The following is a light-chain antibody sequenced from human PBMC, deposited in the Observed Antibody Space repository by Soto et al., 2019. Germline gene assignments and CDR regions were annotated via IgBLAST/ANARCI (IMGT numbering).Light chain of an antibody. CDR3: QQYGDWPLT. Sequence: EIVMTQSPVTLSVSPGERATLSCMASQSVRSTYLAWYQQKPGQAPRLLIFGVSNRAAGIPARFSGSGSGTEFTLTISSLQSEDFAVYYCQQYGDWPLTFGGGTKVDI. J-gene: IGKJ4*01. V-gene: IGKV3-15*01. CDR1: QSVRSTY. CDR2: GVS.